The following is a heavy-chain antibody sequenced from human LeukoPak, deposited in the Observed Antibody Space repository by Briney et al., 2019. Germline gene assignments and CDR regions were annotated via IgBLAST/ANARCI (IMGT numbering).Heavy chain of an antibody. J-gene: IGHJ4*02. CDR1: GYTFTSYG. CDR3: ARDDNYYDSSGYYQIRGSIDY. D-gene: IGHD3-22*01. Sequence: ASVKVSCKASGYTFTSYGISWVRQAPGQGLEWMGIINPSGGSTSYAQKFQGRVTMTRDTSTSTVYMELSSLRSEDTAVYYCARDDNYYDSSGYYQIRGSIDYWGQGTLVTVSS. V-gene: IGHV1-46*01. CDR2: INPSGGST.